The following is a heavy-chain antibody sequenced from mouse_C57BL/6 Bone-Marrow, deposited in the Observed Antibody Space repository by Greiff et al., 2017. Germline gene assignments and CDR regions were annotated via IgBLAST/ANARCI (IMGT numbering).Heavy chain of an antibody. CDR3: ARCPFYYYGSLDY. D-gene: IGHD1-1*01. CDR1: GYTFTSYW. V-gene: IGHV1-50*01. J-gene: IGHJ2*01. CDR2: IDPSDSYT. Sequence: VQLQQPGAELVKPGASVKLSCKASGYTFTSYWMQWVKQRPGQGLEWIGEIDPSDSYTNHNQKFKGKATLTVDTSSSTAYMQLSSLTSEDSAVYYCARCPFYYYGSLDYWGQGTTLTVSS.